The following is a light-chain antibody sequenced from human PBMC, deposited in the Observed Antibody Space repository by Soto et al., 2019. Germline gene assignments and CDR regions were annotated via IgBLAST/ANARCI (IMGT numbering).Light chain of an antibody. V-gene: IGKV3D-20*02. CDR1: QSVSSSY. J-gene: IGKJ5*01. Sequence: TVLPQSPGTLSLSRGERATISGSARQSVSSSYLAWYQQKPGQAPRLLIYGASSRATGIPARFSGRGSGTHITLTIGILEPEDCSVDYCQQRSDWPPSSFGQGTRREIK. CDR2: GAS. CDR3: QQRSDWPPSS.